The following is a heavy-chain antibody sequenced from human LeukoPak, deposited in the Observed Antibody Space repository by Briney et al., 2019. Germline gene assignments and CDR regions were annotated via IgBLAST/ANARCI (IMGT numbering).Heavy chain of an antibody. V-gene: IGHV3-48*04. Sequence: GGSLRPSCAASGFTFSSYSMNWVRQAPGKGLEWVSYISSSGSNIYYADSVKGRFTISRDNAKNSLYLQMNRLRAEDTALYYCARDDCSSPNCHRTFDYWSQGTLVTVSS. J-gene: IGHJ4*02. CDR3: ARDDCSSPNCHRTFDY. CDR1: GFTFSSYS. D-gene: IGHD2-2*02. CDR2: ISSSGSNI.